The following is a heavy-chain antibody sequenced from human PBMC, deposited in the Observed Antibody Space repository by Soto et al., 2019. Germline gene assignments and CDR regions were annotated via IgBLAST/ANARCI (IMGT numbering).Heavy chain of an antibody. D-gene: IGHD3-22*01. J-gene: IGHJ4*02. CDR2: VSGSGADT. CDR1: GFTFGNYA. Sequence: EVQLLESGGGLERPGGSLRLSCAVSGFTFGNYAMTWVRQAPGKGLEWVSSVSGSGADTYYADSVKGRFTISRDNSKSTLYLQMNSLRAEDTALYYCVKDHDYNSSGPKWGQGTLVIVSS. CDR3: VKDHDYNSSGPK. V-gene: IGHV3-23*01.